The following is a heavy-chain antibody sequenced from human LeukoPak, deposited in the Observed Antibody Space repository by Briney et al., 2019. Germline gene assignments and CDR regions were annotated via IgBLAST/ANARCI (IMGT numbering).Heavy chain of an antibody. J-gene: IGHJ4*02. CDR2: INPNTGGT. D-gene: IGHD3-22*01. V-gene: IGHV1-2*06. Sequence: ASAKVSCKASGYTFTGYYMHWVRQAPGQGLEWMGRINPNTGGTNYAQKFQGRVTMTRDTSISTAYMELSRLRSDDTAVYYCARGYYYDSSGYYSPPHFDYWGQGTLVTVSS. CDR3: ARGYYYDSSGYYSPPHFDY. CDR1: GYTFTGYY.